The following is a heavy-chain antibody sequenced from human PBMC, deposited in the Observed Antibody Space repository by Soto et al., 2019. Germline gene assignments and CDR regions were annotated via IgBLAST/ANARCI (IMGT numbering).Heavy chain of an antibody. CDR3: ARVPTGPYYYYGMDV. Sequence: GGSLRLSCAASGFTFSSYWMHWVRQAPGKGLVWVSRINSDGSSTSYADSVKGRFTISRDNAKNTLYLQMNSLRAEDTAVYYCARVPTGPYYYYGMDVWGQGNTVPVSS. CDR1: GFTFSSYW. J-gene: IGHJ6*02. D-gene: IGHD1-1*01. CDR2: INSDGSST. V-gene: IGHV3-74*01.